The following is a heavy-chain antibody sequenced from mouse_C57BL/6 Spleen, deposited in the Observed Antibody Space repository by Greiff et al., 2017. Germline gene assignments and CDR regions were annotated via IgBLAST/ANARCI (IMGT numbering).Heavy chain of an antibody. J-gene: IGHJ2*01. D-gene: IGHD1-1*01. Sequence: VQLQQPGAELVRPGTSVKLSCKASGYTFTSYWMHWVKQRPGQGLEWIGVIDPSDSYTNYNQKFKGKATLTVDTSSSTAYMQLSSLTSEDSAVYYCARTTVPSYYFDYWGQGTTLTVCS. CDR3: ARTTVPSYYFDY. V-gene: IGHV1-59*01. CDR1: GYTFTSYW. CDR2: IDPSDSYT.